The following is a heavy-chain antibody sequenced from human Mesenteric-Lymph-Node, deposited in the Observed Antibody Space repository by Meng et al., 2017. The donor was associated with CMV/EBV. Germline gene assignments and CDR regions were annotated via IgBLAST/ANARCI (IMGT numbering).Heavy chain of an antibody. CDR1: GYTFTSYY. J-gene: IGHJ6*02. CDR3: ARHPITIFGVVGGNYYYGMDV. CDR2: INPSGGST. D-gene: IGHD3-3*01. Sequence: ASVKVSCKASGYTFTSYYMHWVRQAPGQGLEWMGIINPSGGSTSYAQKFQGRVTMTRDTSTSTVYMELSSLRSEDTAVYYCARHPITIFGVVGGNYYYGMDVWGQGTTVTVSS. V-gene: IGHV1-46*01.